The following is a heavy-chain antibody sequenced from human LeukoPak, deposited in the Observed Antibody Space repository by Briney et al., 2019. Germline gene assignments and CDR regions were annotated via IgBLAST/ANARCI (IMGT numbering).Heavy chain of an antibody. V-gene: IGHV3-9*01. J-gene: IGHJ3*02. CDR3: AKLTYYYDTGVYYYDLHDAFDI. D-gene: IGHD3-22*01. Sequence: GGSLRLSCAPSGFTLDDYPMHWVPQAPGKGLEWVSGIGWNGGTICSAASVKGRSTISNNNAKKSLLLQMNRRTADTTAFYYFAKLTYYYDTGVYYYDLHDAFDIWGQGTMVTVSS. CDR1: GFTLDDYP. CDR2: IGWNGGTI.